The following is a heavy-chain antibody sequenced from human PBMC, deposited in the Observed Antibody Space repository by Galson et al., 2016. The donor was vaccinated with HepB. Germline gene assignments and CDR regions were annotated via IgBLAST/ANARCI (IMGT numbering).Heavy chain of an antibody. D-gene: IGHD3-16*01. J-gene: IGHJ3*02. Sequence: SLRLSCAASGFTFSRHWMSWVRQAPGKGLEWVANIKEDGSEKNYVDSVKGRITISRDNAKNPLYLQMNTLRAEDTAVYYCAREGEFDLMLRGVTIYAFDIWGQGTMVTVSS. CDR1: GFTFSRHW. V-gene: IGHV3-7*01. CDR3: AREGEFDLMLRGVTIYAFDI. CDR2: IKEDGSEK.